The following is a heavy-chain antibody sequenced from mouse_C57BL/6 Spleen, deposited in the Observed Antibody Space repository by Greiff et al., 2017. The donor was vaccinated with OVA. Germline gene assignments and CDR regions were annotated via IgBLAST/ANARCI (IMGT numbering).Heavy chain of an antibody. J-gene: IGHJ3*01. CDR1: GYTFTSYW. CDR3: ASRGDWDAFAY. CDR2: IDPSDSYT. Sequence: QVQLQQPGAELVRPGTSVKLSCKASGYTFTSYWMHWVKQRPGQGLEWIGVIDPSDSYTNYNQKFKGKATLTVDTSSSTAYMQLSSLTSEDSAVYYCASRGDWDAFAYWGQGTLVTVSA. V-gene: IGHV1-59*01. D-gene: IGHD4-1*01.